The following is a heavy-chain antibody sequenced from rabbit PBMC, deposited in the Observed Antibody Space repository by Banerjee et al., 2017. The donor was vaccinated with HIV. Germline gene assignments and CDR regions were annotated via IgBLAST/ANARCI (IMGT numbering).Heavy chain of an antibody. V-gene: IGHV1S40*01. D-gene: IGHD3-1*01. J-gene: IGHJ4*01. CDR2: IYAGSSGST. Sequence: QSLEESGGDLVKPGASLTLTCTASGFSFSSSYYISWVRQAPGKGLEWIGCIYAGSSGSTYYASWAKGRFTISKTSSTTVTLQMTSLTAADTATYFCARSSGDAIYGYTTSNLWGPGTLVTVS. CDR1: GFSFSSSYY. CDR3: ARSSGDAIYGYTTSNL.